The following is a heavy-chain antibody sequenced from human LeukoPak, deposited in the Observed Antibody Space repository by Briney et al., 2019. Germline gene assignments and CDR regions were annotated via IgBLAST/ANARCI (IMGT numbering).Heavy chain of an antibody. CDR1: GGSINNYY. J-gene: IGHJ3*02. CDR3: ARGRYCSADICSGGDAFDI. Sequence: SETLSLTCTVSGGSINNYYWSWIRQPAGKGLEWIGRIYTRGSTNYNTSLKSRVTMSVDTSKNQFSLKLSSVTSADTAVYYCARGRYCSADICSGGDAFDIWGQGTLVSVSS. V-gene: IGHV4-4*07. CDR2: IYTRGST. D-gene: IGHD2-15*01.